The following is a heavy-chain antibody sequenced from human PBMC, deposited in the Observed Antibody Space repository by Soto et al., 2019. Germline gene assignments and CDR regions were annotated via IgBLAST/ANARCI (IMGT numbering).Heavy chain of an antibody. V-gene: IGHV1-46*01. CDR3: ARDSPPVDY. CDR2: INPSGGST. Sequence: GASVKVSCKASAYTFTSYYMHWVRQAPGQWLEWMGIINPSGGSTSYAQKLQGRVTMTTDTSTSTAYMELRSLRSDDTAVYYCARDSPPVDYWGQGTLVTVSS. J-gene: IGHJ4*02. CDR1: AYTFTSYY.